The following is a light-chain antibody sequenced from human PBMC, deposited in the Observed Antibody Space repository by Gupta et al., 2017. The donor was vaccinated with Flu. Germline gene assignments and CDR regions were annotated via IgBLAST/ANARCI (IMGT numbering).Light chain of an antibody. CDR1: NVGTKS. J-gene: IGLJ2*01. CDR3: QAVDSSADPVV. V-gene: IGLV3-21*02. Sequence: GETARIPGGGSNVGTKSVHWYQHKPGQAPLLLVYEDNERPSGIPGRFSGSNSGTTATLAISRVEAGDEADYYCQAVDSSADPVVFGGGTKLTVL. CDR2: EDN.